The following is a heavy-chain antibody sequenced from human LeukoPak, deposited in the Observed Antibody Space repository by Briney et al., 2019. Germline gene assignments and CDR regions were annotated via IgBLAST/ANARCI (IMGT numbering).Heavy chain of an antibody. J-gene: IGHJ4*02. Sequence: PGGSLRLSCAASGFTFSSYWMTWVRQAPGKGLEWVGNIKGDGSEKYYVDSVKGRFTISRDNAKNSLYLQMNSLRAEDTALYYCAKDQRHYGSGPTDYWGQGTLVTVSS. D-gene: IGHD3-10*01. V-gene: IGHV3-7*03. CDR2: IKGDGSEK. CDR3: AKDQRHYGSGPTDY. CDR1: GFTFSSYW.